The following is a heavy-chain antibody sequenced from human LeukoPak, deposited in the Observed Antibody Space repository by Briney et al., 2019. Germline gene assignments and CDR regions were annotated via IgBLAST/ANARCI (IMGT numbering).Heavy chain of an antibody. D-gene: IGHD3-10*01. CDR1: RSSISSYY. Sequence: SETLSLTCTVSRSSISSYYWSWIRQPPGKGLEWIGYIYYSGSTNYNPSLKSRVTISVDTSKNQFSLKLSSVTAADTAVYYCARLQGFGEPPPVRAFDIWGQGTMVTVSS. V-gene: IGHV4-59*01. CDR2: IYYSGST. J-gene: IGHJ3*02. CDR3: ARLQGFGEPPPVRAFDI.